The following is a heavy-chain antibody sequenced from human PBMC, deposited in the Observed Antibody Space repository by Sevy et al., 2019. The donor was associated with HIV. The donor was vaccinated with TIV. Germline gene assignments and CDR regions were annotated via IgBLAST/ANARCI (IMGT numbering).Heavy chain of an antibody. CDR2: ISGSGGST. D-gene: IGHD3-3*01. J-gene: IGHJ4*02. CDR1: GFTFRSYA. CDR3: AKDPRTDLEWTFDY. Sequence: GGPLRLSCAASGFTFRSYAMSWVRQAPGKGLEWVSAISGSGGSTDYADSVKGRFTISRDNSKNTLYMQMNSLRAEDTAVYYCAKDPRTDLEWTFDYWGQGTLVTVSS. V-gene: IGHV3-23*01.